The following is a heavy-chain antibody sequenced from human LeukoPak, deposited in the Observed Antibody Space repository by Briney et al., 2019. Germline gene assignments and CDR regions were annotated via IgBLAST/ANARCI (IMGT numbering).Heavy chain of an antibody. Sequence: ASVKVSCKASGYTFTGYYMHWVRQAPGQGLEWMGWINPNSGGTNYAQKFQGRVTMTRDTSISTAYMELSRLRSDDTAVHYCATLWVQLERRGYWGQGTLVTVSS. D-gene: IGHD1-1*01. J-gene: IGHJ4*02. CDR2: INPNSGGT. CDR1: GYTFTGYY. CDR3: ATLWVQLERRGY. V-gene: IGHV1-2*02.